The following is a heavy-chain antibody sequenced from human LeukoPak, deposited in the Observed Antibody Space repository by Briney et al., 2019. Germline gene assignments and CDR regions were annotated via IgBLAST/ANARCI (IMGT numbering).Heavy chain of an antibody. Sequence: ASVKVSCKASGHTFTNFGFTWVRQAPGQGLEWMGWISAYNGYTNYAQNLQDRVTMTTDTSTSTAYMELRSLTSDDTAVYYCVRDRPGYSSGWYDAFDIWGQGTMVTVSS. CDR3: VRDRPGYSSGWYDAFDI. J-gene: IGHJ3*02. V-gene: IGHV1-18*01. D-gene: IGHD6-19*01. CDR1: GHTFTNFG. CDR2: ISAYNGYT.